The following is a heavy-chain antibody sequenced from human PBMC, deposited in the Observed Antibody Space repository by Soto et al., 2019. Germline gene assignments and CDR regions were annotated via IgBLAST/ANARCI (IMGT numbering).Heavy chain of an antibody. CDR3: ARESEDLTSNFDY. V-gene: IGHV3-21*01. J-gene: IGHJ4*02. CDR2: ISSTTNYI. CDR1: GFTFTRYS. Sequence: GSLRLSCAASGFTFTRYSMNWVRQAPGKGLEWVSSISSTTNYIYYADSMKGRFTVSRDNAKNSVYLDMNSLSAGDTAVYYCARESEDLTSNFDYWGQGTLVTVSS.